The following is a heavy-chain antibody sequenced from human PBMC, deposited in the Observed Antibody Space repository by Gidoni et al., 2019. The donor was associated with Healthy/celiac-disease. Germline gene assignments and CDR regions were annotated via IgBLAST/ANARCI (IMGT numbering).Heavy chain of an antibody. CDR3: ARDGRGSSSGYKNWFDP. CDR2: IIPIFGTA. CDR1: GGTFSSYA. Sequence: QVQLVQSGAEVKKPGSSVKVSCKASGGTFSSYAISWVRQAPGQGLEWMGGIIPIFGTANYAQKFQGRVTITADESTSTAYMELSSLRSEDTAVYYCARDGRGSSSGYKNWFDPWGQGTLVTVSS. J-gene: IGHJ5*02. D-gene: IGHD3-22*01. V-gene: IGHV1-69*01.